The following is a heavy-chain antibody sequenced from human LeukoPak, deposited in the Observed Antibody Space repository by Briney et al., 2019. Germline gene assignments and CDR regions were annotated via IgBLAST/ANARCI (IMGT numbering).Heavy chain of an antibody. J-gene: IGHJ2*01. Sequence: ASVKVSCKVSGYTLTELSMHWVRQAPGKGLEWMGGFDPEDGETIYAQKFQGRVTMTRDTSISTAYMELSSLRSDDTAVYYCARDIGDSSGDYWYFDLWGRGTLVTVSS. V-gene: IGHV1-24*01. D-gene: IGHD3-22*01. CDR2: FDPEDGET. CDR3: ARDIGDSSGDYWYFDL. CDR1: GYTLTELS.